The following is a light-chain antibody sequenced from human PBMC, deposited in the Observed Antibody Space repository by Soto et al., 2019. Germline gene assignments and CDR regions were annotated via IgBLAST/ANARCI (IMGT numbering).Light chain of an antibody. J-gene: IGKJ2*01. V-gene: IGKV1-33*01. CDR1: QDISNY. CDR2: DAS. CDR3: LHYDNPPYT. Sequence: DIQMTQSPSSLSASVGDRVTITCQASQDISNYVSWYQQKPGKAPKLLIYDASSLETGVPSRFSGSVSGTHFTFTISSLQPEDIATYYCLHYDNPPYTFGQGTKLEIK.